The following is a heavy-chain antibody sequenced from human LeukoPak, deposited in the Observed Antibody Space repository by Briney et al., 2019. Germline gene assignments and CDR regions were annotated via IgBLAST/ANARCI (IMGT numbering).Heavy chain of an antibody. D-gene: IGHD3-10*01. J-gene: IGHJ5*02. V-gene: IGHV3-7*01. Sequence: TGGSLRLSCAASGFTFRSYWMTWVRQSPGKGLEWVANIKQDGSETYHVDSVKGRFTISRDNAEDSLYLEMNSLRAGDTAVYYCARGGQAGTGDLWGQGTPVTVSS. CDR2: IKQDGSET. CDR3: ARGGQAGTGDL. CDR1: GFTFRSYW.